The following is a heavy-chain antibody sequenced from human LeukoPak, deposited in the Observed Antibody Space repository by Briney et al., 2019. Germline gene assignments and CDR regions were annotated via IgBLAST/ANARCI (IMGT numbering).Heavy chain of an antibody. CDR1: GFTFSSYA. V-gene: IGHV3-23*01. CDR3: ASGSYFQIDY. Sequence: GGSLRLSCAASGFTFSSYAMSWVRQAPGKGLEWVSAISGSGGSTYYADSVKGRFTISRDNSKNTLYLQKNSLRAEDTAVYYCASGSYFQIDYWGQGTLVTVSS. CDR2: ISGSGGST. D-gene: IGHD1-26*01. J-gene: IGHJ4*02.